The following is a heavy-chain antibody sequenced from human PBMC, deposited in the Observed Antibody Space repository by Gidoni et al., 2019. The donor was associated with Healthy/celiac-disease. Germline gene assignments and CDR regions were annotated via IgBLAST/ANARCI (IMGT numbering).Heavy chain of an antibody. CDR3: ARDGYDILTGSYYFDY. V-gene: IGHV3-33*01. Sequence: QLLRVVSGRGLHQSGGSLPPSCSASGFTCSSYCMNWVRQAPGKGLEWVAVIRYGGSNKYYADSVKGRFTISRDNSKNTLYLQMNSLRAEDTAVYYCARDGYDILTGSYYFDYWGQGTLVTVSS. D-gene: IGHD3-9*01. CDR1: GFTCSSYC. J-gene: IGHJ4*02. CDR2: IRYGGSNK.